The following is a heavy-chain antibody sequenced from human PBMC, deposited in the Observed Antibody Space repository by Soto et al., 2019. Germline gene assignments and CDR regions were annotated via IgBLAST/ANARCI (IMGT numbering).Heavy chain of an antibody. CDR2: ISSSGSTI. D-gene: IGHD4-17*01. CDR3: ARDYGDYAFDY. CDR1: GFTFSSYE. J-gene: IGHJ4*02. V-gene: IGHV3-48*03. Sequence: EVQLVESGGGLVQPGGSLRLSCAASGFTFSSYEMNWVRQAPGKGLEWVSYISSSGSTIYYADSVKGRFTISRDNAKNSLYLQMNSLRAEDTAVYYCARDYGDYAFDYWGQGTLVTVSS.